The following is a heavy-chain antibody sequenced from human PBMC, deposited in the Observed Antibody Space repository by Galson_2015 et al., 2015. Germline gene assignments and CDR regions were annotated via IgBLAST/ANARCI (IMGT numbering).Heavy chain of an antibody. Sequence: QSGAEVKKPGESLKISCTGSGYSFTSYWIGWVRQMPGKGLEWMGIIYPGDSDTRYSPSFQGQVTISADKSISTAYLQWSSLKASDTAMYYCARPMPSYYYGSGSYSFDYGMDVWGQGTTVTVSS. CDR3: ARPMPSYYYGSGSYSFDYGMDV. J-gene: IGHJ6*02. V-gene: IGHV5-51*01. CDR2: IYPGDSDT. CDR1: GYSFTSYW. D-gene: IGHD3-10*01.